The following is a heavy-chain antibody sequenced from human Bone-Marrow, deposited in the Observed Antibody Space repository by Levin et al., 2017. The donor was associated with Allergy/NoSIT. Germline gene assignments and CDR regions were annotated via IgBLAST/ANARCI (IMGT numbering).Heavy chain of an antibody. Sequence: ASVKVSCKSSGYTFTDFYIHWVRQAPGLGLEWMGLINPLNGGIKYAQKFQGRVSMTRDTSMRTAYMELTRLRSDDTAVYYCARSLVGATFDFWGQGTLVTVSS. CDR3: ARSLVGATFDF. D-gene: IGHD1-26*01. CDR2: INPLNGGI. J-gene: IGHJ4*01. V-gene: IGHV1-2*02. CDR1: GYTFTDFY.